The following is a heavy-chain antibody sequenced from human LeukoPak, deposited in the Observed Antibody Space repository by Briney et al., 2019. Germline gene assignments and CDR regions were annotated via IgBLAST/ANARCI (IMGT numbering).Heavy chain of an antibody. CDR1: GGSITSISYY. CDR3: ARDFENSTGWYRCFDL. V-gene: IGHV4-39*07. CDR2: IYYTGST. J-gene: IGHJ2*01. Sequence: SETLSLTCTVSGGSITSISYYWGWIRQPPGKGLEWIGSIYYTGSTYYNTSLESRVTISVDTSNNQFSLNLNSVTAADTAVYYCARDFENSTGWYRCFDLWGRGTLVTVSS. D-gene: IGHD6-19*01.